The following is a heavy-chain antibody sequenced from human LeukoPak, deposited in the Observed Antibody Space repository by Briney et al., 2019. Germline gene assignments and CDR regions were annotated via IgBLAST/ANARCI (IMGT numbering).Heavy chain of an antibody. CDR3: GRSPQYYEILAGYYTKDYFQH. CDR1: GYTFTGYF. CDR2: INPNSGGT. D-gene: IGHD3-9*01. Sequence: ASVNVSCKASGYTFTGYFMYWVRQAPGQGLEWTGWINPNSGGTNYAQKFQGRVTMTRDTSISTAYMELSRLRSDDTAVYYCGRSPQYYEILAGYYTKDYFQHWGQGTLVTVSS. J-gene: IGHJ1*01. V-gene: IGHV1-2*02.